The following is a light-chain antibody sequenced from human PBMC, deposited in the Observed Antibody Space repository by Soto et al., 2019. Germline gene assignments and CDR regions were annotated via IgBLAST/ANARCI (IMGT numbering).Light chain of an antibody. V-gene: IGKV3-20*01. CDR2: SAS. CDR1: QSVSSN. CDR3: QQYGSSPRT. Sequence: EIVRSQYPATLSVSPGERATLSCRASQSVSSNLAWYQQKPGQAPRLLIYSASSRATGIPDRFSGSGAGTDFTLTISILEPEDFAVYYCQQYGSSPRTLGQGTKVDIK. J-gene: IGKJ1*01.